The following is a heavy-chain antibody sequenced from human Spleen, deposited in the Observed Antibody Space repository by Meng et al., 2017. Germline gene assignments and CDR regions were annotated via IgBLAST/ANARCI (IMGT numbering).Heavy chain of an antibody. Sequence: ASVKVSCKASGYTFTSYDINWVRQATGQGLEWMGWMNPNSGNTGYAQKFQGRVTMTRNTSISTAYMELSSLRSEDTAVYYCARGTLYYGDYTISTSVVLDGMDVWGQGTTVTVSS. V-gene: IGHV1-8*01. CDR3: ARGTLYYGDYTISTSVVLDGMDV. J-gene: IGHJ6*02. CDR2: MNPNSGNT. D-gene: IGHD4-17*01. CDR1: GYTFTSYD.